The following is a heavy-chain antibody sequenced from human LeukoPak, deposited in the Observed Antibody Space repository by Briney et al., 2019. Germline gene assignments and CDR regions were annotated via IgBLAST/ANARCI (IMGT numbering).Heavy chain of an antibody. CDR2: LSGSGGST. CDR1: GFTFDDYG. V-gene: IGHV3-23*01. Sequence: GGSLRLSCAASGFTFDDYGMSWVRQAPGKGLEWVSTLSGSGGSTYYADSVKGRFTISRDNSKNTLFLQMNSLRAEDTAVYYCAKGKYSSSRYFDYWGQGTLVTVSS. CDR3: AKGKYSSSRYFDY. D-gene: IGHD6-13*01. J-gene: IGHJ4*02.